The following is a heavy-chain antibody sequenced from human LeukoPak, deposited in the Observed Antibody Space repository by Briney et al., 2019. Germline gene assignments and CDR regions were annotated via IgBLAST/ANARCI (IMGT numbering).Heavy chain of an antibody. J-gene: IGHJ4*02. V-gene: IGHV4-59*08. Sequence: SETLSLTCTVSGGSISRYYWTWVRQPPGKGLEWIGYIYYSGTTNYNPSLKSRVTISVDTSKNQFSLKLSSVTAADTAVYYCARTYYYGSGGETGFDYWGQGTLVTVSS. CDR2: IYYSGTT. D-gene: IGHD3-10*01. CDR3: ARTYYYGSGGETGFDY. CDR1: GGSISRYY.